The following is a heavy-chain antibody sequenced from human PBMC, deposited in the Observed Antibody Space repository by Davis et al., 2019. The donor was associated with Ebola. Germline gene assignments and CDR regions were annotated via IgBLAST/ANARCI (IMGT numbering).Heavy chain of an antibody. D-gene: IGHD5-12*01. CDR2: IYSGGAT. CDR1: GFIVSNNY. J-gene: IGHJ4*02. Sequence: GESLKISCTASGFIVSNNYMSWVRQAPGKGLEWVSVIYSGGATYYADSVRGRFTISRDSSKDTLYLQMDSLRAEDTAMYYCARERVAPRLIDHWGQGTLVTVSS. CDR3: ARERVAPRLIDH. V-gene: IGHV3-66*01.